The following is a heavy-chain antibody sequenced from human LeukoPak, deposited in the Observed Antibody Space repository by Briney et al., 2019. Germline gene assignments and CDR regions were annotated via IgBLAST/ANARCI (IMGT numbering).Heavy chain of an antibody. CDR3: ARGVTAQWFDY. V-gene: IGHV3-53*01. CDR2: IYSGGST. D-gene: IGHD2-21*02. Sequence: VGSLRLSCAVSGFTVSSNYMSWVRQAPGKGLEWVSVIYSGGSTYSADSVKGRFTISRDNSKNTLYLQMNSLRAEDTAVYYCARGVTAQWFDYWGQGTLVTVSS. J-gene: IGHJ4*02. CDR1: GFTVSSNY.